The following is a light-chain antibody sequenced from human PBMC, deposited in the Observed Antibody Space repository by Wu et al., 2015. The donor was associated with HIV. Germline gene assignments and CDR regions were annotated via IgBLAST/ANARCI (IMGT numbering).Light chain of an antibody. J-gene: IGKJ4*01. CDR3: QQSYSLPPT. V-gene: IGKV1-39*01. Sequence: DIHMAQSPSSLSASVGDRVTITCRASQSISNYLSWYRQRPGKAPELLIFAASGLQSGVPSRFSGSGSGTDFTLTIDDLQPEDFVIYYCQQSYSLPPTFGGGTKMEIK. CDR2: AAS. CDR1: QSISNY.